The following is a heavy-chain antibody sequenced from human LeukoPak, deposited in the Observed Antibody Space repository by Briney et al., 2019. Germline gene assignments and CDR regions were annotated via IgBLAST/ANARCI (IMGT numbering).Heavy chain of an antibody. CDR3: ASWRDYMTTVTTDY. Sequence: ASVKVSCKASGYTFTSYDINWVRQATGQGLEWMGWVNPNSGNTGYAQKFQGRVTMTRNTSISTAYMELSSLRSEDTAVYYCASWRDYMTTVTTDYWGQGTLVTVSS. CDR1: GYTFTSYD. J-gene: IGHJ4*02. D-gene: IGHD4-17*01. CDR2: VNPNSGNT. V-gene: IGHV1-8*01.